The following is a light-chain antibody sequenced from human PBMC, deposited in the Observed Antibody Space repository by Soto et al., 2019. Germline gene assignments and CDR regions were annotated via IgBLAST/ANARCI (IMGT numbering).Light chain of an antibody. J-gene: IGKJ1*01. V-gene: IGKV3-20*01. CDR2: GAS. CDR3: QQYGSSPPT. Sequence: EIVLTQSPGTLSLSPGERATLSCRASQSVSTNYLAWYQRKPGQAPRLLIYGASSRATDIPNRFSGSGSGKDFTRTITRLKAEDFAVYYGQQYGSSPPTFGQGTKVEIK. CDR1: QSVSTNY.